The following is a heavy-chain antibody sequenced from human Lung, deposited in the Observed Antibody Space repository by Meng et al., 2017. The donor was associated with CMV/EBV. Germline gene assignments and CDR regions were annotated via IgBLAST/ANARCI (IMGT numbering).Heavy chain of an antibody. CDR1: AYSCTSYW. Sequence: SAYSCTSYWIGWVRRMPRKGLEWMGIIYPGDSDTRYSPSFQGQGTISADKSIRTAYLQWSSLKASDTAMYDCARRIVGASKGVFFDCWGQGTLVTVSS. CDR2: IYPGDSDT. J-gene: IGHJ4*02. V-gene: IGHV5-51*01. D-gene: IGHD1-26*01. CDR3: ARRIVGASKGVFFDC.